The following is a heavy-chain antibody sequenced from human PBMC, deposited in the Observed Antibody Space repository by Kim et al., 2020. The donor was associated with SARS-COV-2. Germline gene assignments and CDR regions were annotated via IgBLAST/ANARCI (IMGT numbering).Heavy chain of an antibody. J-gene: IGHJ6*02. CDR3: ARGPRYCTNGVCYSNYYGMDV. Sequence: ASVKVSCKASGYTFTSYDINWVRQATGQGLEWMGWMNPNSGNTGYAQKFQGRVTMTRNTSISTAYMELSSLRSEDTAVYYCARGPRYCTNGVCYSNYYGMDVWGQGTTVTVSS. D-gene: IGHD2-8*01. V-gene: IGHV1-8*01. CDR2: MNPNSGNT. CDR1: GYTFTSYD.